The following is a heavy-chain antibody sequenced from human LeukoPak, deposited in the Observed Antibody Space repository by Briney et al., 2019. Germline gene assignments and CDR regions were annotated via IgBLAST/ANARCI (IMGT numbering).Heavy chain of an antibody. Sequence: GGSLRLSCAASGFDFTGNHMNWVRQVPGKGLEWFSYISASSRTIHYADSVKGRFTVSRDNAENSLYLQMDSLRVEDTAIYYCAKSRGWFEVLDVWGQGTLVTVSS. V-gene: IGHV3-48*04. CDR2: ISASSRTI. D-gene: IGHD3-10*01. CDR3: AKSRGWFEVLDV. J-gene: IGHJ3*01. CDR1: GFDFTGNH.